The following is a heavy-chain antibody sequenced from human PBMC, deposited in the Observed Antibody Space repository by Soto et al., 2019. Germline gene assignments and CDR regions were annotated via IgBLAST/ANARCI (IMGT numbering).Heavy chain of an antibody. CDR1: GYSFTDYK. D-gene: IGHD4-17*01. V-gene: IGHV1-2*04. Sequence: GASVKVSCKTSGYSFTDYKLHWVRQAPGQGLEWMGWVDPNGGGSNSAQKFQGSVTMTWDTSITTAYLDLTRLTTNDTATYFCATWVDYGDFEGFDCWGQGTLVTVSS. J-gene: IGHJ4*02. CDR2: VDPNGGGS. CDR3: ATWVDYGDFEGFDC.